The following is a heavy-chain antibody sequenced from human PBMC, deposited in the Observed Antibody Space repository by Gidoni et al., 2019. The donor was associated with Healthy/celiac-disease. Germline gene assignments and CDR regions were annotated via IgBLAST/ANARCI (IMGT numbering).Heavy chain of an antibody. CDR2: IYYSGST. CDR1: GGSISSGDYY. CDR3: ARGLTVVTLYYYYYGMDV. J-gene: IGHJ6*02. V-gene: IGHV4-30-4*01. Sequence: QVQLQESGPGLVKPSQTLSLTCTVSGGSISSGDYYWSWIRQPPGKGLEWIGYIYYSGSTYYNPSLKSRVTISVDTSKNQFSLKLSSVTAADTAVYYCARGLTVVTLYYYYYGMDVWGQGTTVTVSS. D-gene: IGHD2-15*01.